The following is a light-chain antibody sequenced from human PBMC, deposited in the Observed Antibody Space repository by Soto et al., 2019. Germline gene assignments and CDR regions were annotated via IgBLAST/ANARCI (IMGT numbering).Light chain of an antibody. V-gene: IGLV2-14*01. CDR1: SSDVGGYNY. J-gene: IGLJ2*01. CDR2: EVS. CDR3: SSYTSSPTGV. Sequence: QSVLTQPASVSGSPGQSITISCTGTSSDVGGYNYVSWYQQHPGKAPKLMIYEVSNRPSGVSNRCSGSKSGNTASLTISGLQAEDEADYYCSSYTSSPTGVLGGGTKLTVL.